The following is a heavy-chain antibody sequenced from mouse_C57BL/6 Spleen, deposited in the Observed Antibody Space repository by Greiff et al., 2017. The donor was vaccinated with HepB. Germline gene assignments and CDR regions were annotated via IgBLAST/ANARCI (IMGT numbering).Heavy chain of an antibody. J-gene: IGHJ4*01. CDR3: ARSDGYYGVFYAMDY. V-gene: IGHV1-61*01. D-gene: IGHD2-3*01. Sequence: VQLQQPGAELVRPGSSVKLSCKASGYTFTSYWMDWVKQRPGQGLEWIGNIYPSDSETHYNQKFKDKATLTVDKSSSTAYMQLSSLTSEDSAVYYCARSDGYYGVFYAMDYWGQGTSVTVSS. CDR1: GYTFTSYW. CDR2: IYPSDSET.